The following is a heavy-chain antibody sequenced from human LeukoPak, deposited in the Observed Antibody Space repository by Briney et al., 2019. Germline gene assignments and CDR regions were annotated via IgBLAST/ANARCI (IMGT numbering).Heavy chain of an antibody. CDR3: ARDSYYYDILGNMDV. D-gene: IGHD3-22*01. CDR1: GFTFSSYA. V-gene: IGHV3-30*01. CDR2: ISYDGSNK. J-gene: IGHJ6*03. Sequence: PGGSLRLSCAASGFTFSSYAMHWVRQAPGKGLEWAAVISYDGSNKYYADSVKGRFTISRDNSKNTLYLQMNSLRAEDTAVYYCARDSYYYDILGNMDVWGKGTTVTVSS.